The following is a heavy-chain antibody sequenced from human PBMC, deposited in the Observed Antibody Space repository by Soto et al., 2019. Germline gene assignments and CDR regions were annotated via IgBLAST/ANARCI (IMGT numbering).Heavy chain of an antibody. V-gene: IGHV3-23*01. CDR3: AKVNSGSNSWLDP. CDR1: GFTLSDYA. J-gene: IGHJ5*02. D-gene: IGHD1-26*01. CDR2: IRDSGRST. Sequence: PGGSLRLSCAASGFTLSDYAMSWVRQAPGKGLDWVSIIRDSGRSTYYADSVKGRFTISRDDSNNTLYLQMNSLRAEDTAVYYCAKVNSGSNSWLDPWGQGTLVTVSS.